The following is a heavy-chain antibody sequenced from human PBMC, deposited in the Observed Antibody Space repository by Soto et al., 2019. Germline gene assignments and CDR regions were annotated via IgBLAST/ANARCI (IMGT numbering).Heavy chain of an antibody. Sequence: HVQLVQSGGELKKPGASVKDSCNTSGYTFNTYFITWVRQAPGQGLEWMGWISPHNGNTNYAEKFQGRVTMTADTSTKTAYMELRKLRIDDTAVYYCARDTGNSFDYWGQGTPVTGS. CDR1: GYTFNTYF. V-gene: IGHV1-18*01. CDR3: ARDTGNSFDY. J-gene: IGHJ4*02. CDR2: ISPHNGNT.